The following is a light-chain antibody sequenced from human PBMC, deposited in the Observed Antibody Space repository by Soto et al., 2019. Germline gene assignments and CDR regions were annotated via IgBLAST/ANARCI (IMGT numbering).Light chain of an antibody. CDR1: GSNIGSNF. CDR2: RNN. Sequence: QSVLTQPPSASGTPGQRVTISCSGSGSNIGSNFVYWYQQFPGTAPKLLIYRNNQRPSGVPDRFSGSKSGTSASLAISGLPSEDEADYYCAAWDDSLSGGVFGGGTKLTVL. V-gene: IGLV1-47*01. J-gene: IGLJ3*02. CDR3: AAWDDSLSGGV.